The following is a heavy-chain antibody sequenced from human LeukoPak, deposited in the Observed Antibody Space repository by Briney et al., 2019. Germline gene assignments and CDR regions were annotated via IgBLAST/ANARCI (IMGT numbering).Heavy chain of an antibody. V-gene: IGHV4-34*01. CDR3: ARHGGDGYNWFALDFDY. D-gene: IGHD5-24*01. Sequence: SETLSLTCAVYGGSFSGYYWSWIRQPPGKGLEWIGEINHSGSTNYNPSLKSRVTISVDTSKNQFSLKLSSVTAADTAVYYCARHGGDGYNWFALDFDYWGQGTLVTVSS. J-gene: IGHJ4*02. CDR1: GGSFSGYY. CDR2: INHSGST.